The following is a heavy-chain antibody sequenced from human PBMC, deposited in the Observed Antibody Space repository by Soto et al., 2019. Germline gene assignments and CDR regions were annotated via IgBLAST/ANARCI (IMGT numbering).Heavy chain of an antibody. V-gene: IGHV4-4*02. D-gene: IGHD1-26*01. CDR3: ARDSWWERRLFGY. Sequence: SETLSLTCTVSGGSISNNNWWSWVRQPPGKGLEWIGEIYHSGSTNYNPSLKSRVTISVDESKNQFSLKLSSVTAADTAVYYCARDSWWERRLFGYWGQGALVTVSS. J-gene: IGHJ4*02. CDR1: GGSISNNNW. CDR2: IYHSGST.